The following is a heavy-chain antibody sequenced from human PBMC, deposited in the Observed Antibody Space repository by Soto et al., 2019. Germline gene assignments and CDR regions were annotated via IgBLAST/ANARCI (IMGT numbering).Heavy chain of an antibody. V-gene: IGHV3-30*18. CDR1: EFTFSSYA. J-gene: IGHJ6*02. Sequence: GGSLRLSCAASEFTFSSYAMHWVRQAPGKGLEWVAVMSSDERNKYYADSVKGRFTIPRDNSKNTLYLQMDSLRAEDTAVYYCAKVARRHGILYAVDLWGQGTTVTVSS. CDR3: AKVARRHGILYAVDL. D-gene: IGHD1-1*01. CDR2: MSSDERNK.